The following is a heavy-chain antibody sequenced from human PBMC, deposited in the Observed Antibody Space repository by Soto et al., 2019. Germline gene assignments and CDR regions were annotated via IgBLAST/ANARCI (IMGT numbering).Heavy chain of an antibody. J-gene: IGHJ6*02. CDR3: AREVGHMDV. CDR1: GYTFTTYG. Sequence: AASVKVSCKAFGYTFTTYGINWVRQAPGQGLEWMGWVSPYNGDTTYAQKVQGRVTMTTDTSTRTAYLELRSLRFDDTAVYYCAREVGHMDVWGQGTTVTVSS. CDR2: VSPYNGDT. V-gene: IGHV1-18*04.